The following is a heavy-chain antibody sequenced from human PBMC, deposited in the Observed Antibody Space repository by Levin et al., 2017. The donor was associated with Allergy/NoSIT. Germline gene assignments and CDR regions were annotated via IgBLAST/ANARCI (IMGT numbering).Heavy chain of an antibody. CDR3: ARDLQGYFDL. CDR1: GVSISSSSYY. Sequence: SCTVSGVSISSSSYYWGWIRQSPGKGLEWIGSIYFTGSAYYNPTLKSRVTISLDTSKNQVSLKLNSVTAADTAVYYCARDLQGYFDLWGRGTLVTVSS. CDR2: IYFTGSA. J-gene: IGHJ2*01. V-gene: IGHV4-39*07.